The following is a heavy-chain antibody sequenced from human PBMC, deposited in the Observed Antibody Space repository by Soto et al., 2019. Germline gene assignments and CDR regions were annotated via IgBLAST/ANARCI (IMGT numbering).Heavy chain of an antibody. D-gene: IGHD6-19*01. CDR1: GFTFSSYA. CDR3: EKQPGAGTNLLYFDY. Sequence: GGSLRLSCAASGFTFSSYAMSWVRQAPGKGLEWVSAISGSGGSTYYADSVKGRFTISRDNSKNTLYLQMNSLRAEDTAVYYYEKQPGAGTNLLYFDYWGKEPLVTVSP. V-gene: IGHV3-23*01. CDR2: ISGSGGST. J-gene: IGHJ4*02.